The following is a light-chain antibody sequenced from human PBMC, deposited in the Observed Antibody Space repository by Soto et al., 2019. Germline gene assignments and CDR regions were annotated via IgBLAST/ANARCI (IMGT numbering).Light chain of an antibody. V-gene: IGKV1-39*01. CDR3: QQSYSTPPYT. J-gene: IGKJ2*01. CDR2: AAS. Sequence: DIQMTQSPSSLPASVGDRVTITCRASQSISSYLNWYQQKPGKAPKLLIYAASSLQSGVPSRFSGSGSGTDFTLTISSLQPEDFETYYCQQSYSTPPYTFGQGTKVDIK. CDR1: QSISSY.